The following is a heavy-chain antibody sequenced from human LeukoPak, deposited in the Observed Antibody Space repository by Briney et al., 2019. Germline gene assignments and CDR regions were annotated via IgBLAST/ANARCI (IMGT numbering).Heavy chain of an antibody. CDR3: ARGVSGSYRSYYYYMDV. CDR2: ISAYNGNT. V-gene: IGHV1-18*01. D-gene: IGHD1-26*01. J-gene: IGHJ6*03. CDR1: GYTFTSYG. Sequence: ASVKVSCKASGYTFTSYGISWVRQAPGQGLEWMGWISAYNGNTNYAQKLQGRVTITRNTSISTAYMELSSLRSEDTAVYYCARGVSGSYRSYYYYMDVWGKGTTVTVSS.